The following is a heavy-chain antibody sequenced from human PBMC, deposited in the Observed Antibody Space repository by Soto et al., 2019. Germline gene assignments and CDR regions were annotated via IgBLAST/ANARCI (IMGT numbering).Heavy chain of an antibody. D-gene: IGHD3-10*01. CDR2: INVYNGNT. CDR3: ARARGGVVRGVTLCDY. CDR1: DYTFTSYG. J-gene: IGHJ4*02. V-gene: IGHV1-18*01. Sequence: ASVKVSCTASDYTFTSYGITWVRQAPGQGLEWMGWINVYNGNTNYAQKFQGRVTMTTDTSTSTAYMELRSLKSDDTAVYYCARARGGVVRGVTLCDYWGPGTLVTVSS.